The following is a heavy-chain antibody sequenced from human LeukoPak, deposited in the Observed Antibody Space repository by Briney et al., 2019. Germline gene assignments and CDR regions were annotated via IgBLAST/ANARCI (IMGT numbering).Heavy chain of an antibody. J-gene: IGHJ4*02. CDR3: ARPLAYCGGDCYQGGFGY. V-gene: IGHV1-69*13. CDR1: GGTFSSYA. Sequence: SVKVSCKASGGTFSSYAISWVRQAPGQGLEWMGGIIPIFGTANYAQKFQGRVTITADESTSTAYMELSSLRSEDTAVYYCARPLAYCGGDCYQGGFGYWGQGTLVTVSS. CDR2: IIPIFGTA. D-gene: IGHD2-21*01.